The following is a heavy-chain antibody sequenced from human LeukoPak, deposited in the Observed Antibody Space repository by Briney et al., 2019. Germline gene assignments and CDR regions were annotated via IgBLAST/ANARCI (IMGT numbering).Heavy chain of an antibody. J-gene: IGHJ4*02. CDR1: GYSFTSFW. CDR3: ARLHWNSFDY. Sequence: GQSLTISCRGSGYSFTSFWIGWVRQMPGKGLEWVGLIFPGDSDTRYSPSFQGQVTISADKSISTAYLQWSSLKASDTAMYYCARLHWNSFDYRGQVTMVTVSS. V-gene: IGHV5-51*01. CDR2: IFPGDSDT. D-gene: IGHD1-1*01.